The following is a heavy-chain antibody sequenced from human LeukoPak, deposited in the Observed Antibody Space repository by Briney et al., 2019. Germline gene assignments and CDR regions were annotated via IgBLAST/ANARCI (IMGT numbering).Heavy chain of an antibody. CDR1: GFTFSSYS. D-gene: IGHD1-26*01. J-gene: IGHJ6*03. V-gene: IGHV3-21*01. Sequence: PGGSLRLSCAASGFTFSSYSMNWVRQAPGKGLEWVSSISSSSSYIYYADSVKGRFTISRDNAKNSPYLQMNSLRAEDTAVYYCARDRAWESTDYYYYYMDVWGKGTTVTISS. CDR3: ARDRAWESTDYYYYYMDV. CDR2: ISSSSSYI.